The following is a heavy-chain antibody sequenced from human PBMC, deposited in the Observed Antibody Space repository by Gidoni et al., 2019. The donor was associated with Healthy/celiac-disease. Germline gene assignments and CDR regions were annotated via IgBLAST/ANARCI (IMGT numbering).Heavy chain of an antibody. D-gene: IGHD6-19*01. Sequence: QLQLQESGPGLGKPAETLSLAVTVSGGAISSSSYYMAWIRPLPGKGLEGIGSIYYSGSTYYTPSLTSRVTISVATSKNQSSLKLSSVTAADPAVYSCASHSICWYVSGMDVWGQGTTVTVSS. CDR3: ASHSICWYVSGMDV. V-gene: IGHV4-39*01. CDR1: GGAISSSSYY. J-gene: IGHJ6*02. CDR2: IYYSGST.